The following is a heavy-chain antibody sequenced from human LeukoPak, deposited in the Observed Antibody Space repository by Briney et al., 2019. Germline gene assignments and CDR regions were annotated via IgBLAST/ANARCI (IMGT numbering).Heavy chain of an antibody. Sequence: GGSLRLSCAASGFTFSNAWMSWVRQAPGKGLEWVGHIKSKTDGGTTDYATPVKGRFTISRDDSKNTLYLQMNSLKTEDTAVYYCTTDDMSVGYWGQGTLVTVSS. J-gene: IGHJ4*02. V-gene: IGHV3-15*01. D-gene: IGHD4-23*01. CDR1: GFTFSNAW. CDR3: TTDDMSVGY. CDR2: IKSKTDGGTT.